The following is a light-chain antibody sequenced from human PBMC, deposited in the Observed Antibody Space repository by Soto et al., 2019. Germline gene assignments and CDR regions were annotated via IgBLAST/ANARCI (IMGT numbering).Light chain of an antibody. V-gene: IGKV3-20*01. CDR2: GAS. Sequence: EIVLTQSPGTLSLSPGERATLSCRASQSVSSSYLAWYQQKPGQPPRLLIYGASSRATGIPDRFSGSGSGTEFTLTISRLEPEDFAVYYCQQYGSSSWTFGQGTKV. J-gene: IGKJ1*01. CDR3: QQYGSSSWT. CDR1: QSVSSSY.